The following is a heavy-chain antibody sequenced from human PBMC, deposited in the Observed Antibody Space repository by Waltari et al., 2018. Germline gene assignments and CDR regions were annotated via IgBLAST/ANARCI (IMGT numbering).Heavy chain of an antibody. CDR2: TYYTSKWYY. Sequence: QVPLQQSGPGLVNPAQTPSLNCANTGARVPGKKTAWKWLRQSPSRGVGWLGRTYYTSKWYYDYAVYVKRRTIINPDTSKNQFSLQLKSVTPEDTAVYYCVRDAPSSWTLFDYWGPGSLVTVSS. V-gene: IGHV6-1*01. CDR3: VRDAPSSWTLFDY. CDR1: GARVPGKKTA. D-gene: IGHD6-13*01. J-gene: IGHJ4*02.